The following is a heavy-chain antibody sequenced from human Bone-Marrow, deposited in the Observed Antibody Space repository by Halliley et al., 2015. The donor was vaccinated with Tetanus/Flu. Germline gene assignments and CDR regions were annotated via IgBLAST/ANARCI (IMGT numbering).Heavy chain of an antibody. J-gene: IGHJ4*02. CDR2: INPSGVPP. D-gene: IGHD1-26*01. V-gene: IGHV1-46*01. Sequence: INPSGVPPHYAEKFQGRITMTRDPATSTLYMELSSLRSEDTAMYYCARVREMSASVGYYFDYWGQGTLVTVSS. CDR3: ARVREMSASVGYYFDY.